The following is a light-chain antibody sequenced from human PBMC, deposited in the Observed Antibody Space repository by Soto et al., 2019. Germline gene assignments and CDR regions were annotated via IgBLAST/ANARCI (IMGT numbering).Light chain of an antibody. CDR3: SSYTSGSTFV. CDR1: SSDVGSYNY. V-gene: IGLV2-14*01. CDR2: EVS. Sequence: QSALTQPASVSGSPGQSISISSTGSSSDVGSYNYVSWYQQHPGKAPKLLISEVSNRPSGVSNRFSGSKSDNTASLTISGLQAEDEADYYCSSYTSGSTFVFGTGTKLTVL. J-gene: IGLJ1*01.